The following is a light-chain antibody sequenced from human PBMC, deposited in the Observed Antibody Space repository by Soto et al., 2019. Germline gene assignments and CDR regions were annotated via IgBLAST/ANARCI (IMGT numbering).Light chain of an antibody. V-gene: IGKV3-20*01. Sequence: DIVLTQSPGTLALSPGERATLSCRASQTVSSSYLAWYQQKPGQDPRLLIYGASTRAAGIPDRFIGSGSGTDFTLTISRLEPEDFAVYYCQQYGDSPLTFGQGTNVEI. J-gene: IGKJ1*01. CDR1: QTVSSSY. CDR2: GAS. CDR3: QQYGDSPLT.